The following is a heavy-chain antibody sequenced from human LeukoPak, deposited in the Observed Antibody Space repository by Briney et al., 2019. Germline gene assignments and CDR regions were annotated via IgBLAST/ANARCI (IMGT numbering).Heavy chain of an antibody. CDR3: ARQCSIVKCS. CDR2: ISGGSGVT. CDR1: GFIFGDHY. Sequence: GESLRLSCVVSGFIFGDHYMTWIRQAPGKGLEWVSYISGGSGVTNYADSVKGRFTISRDNAKNSLYLQMNNLRAEDTAVYYCARQCSIVKCSWGQGTLVTVSS. V-gene: IGHV3-11*03. D-gene: IGHD2-21*01. J-gene: IGHJ5*02.